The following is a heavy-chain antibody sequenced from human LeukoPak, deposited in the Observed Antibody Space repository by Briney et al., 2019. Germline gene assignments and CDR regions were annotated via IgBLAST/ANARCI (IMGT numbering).Heavy chain of an antibody. CDR3: AIYYYDSSGYDNWFDP. D-gene: IGHD3-22*01. CDR2: INTNTGNP. CDR1: GYIFTDYY. Sequence: ASVKVSCKASGYIFTDYYMHWVRQAPGQELGWMGRINTNTGNPTYAQGFTGRFVFSLDTSVSTAYLQISSLKAEDTAVYYCAIYYYDSSGYDNWFDPWGQGTLVTVSS. V-gene: IGHV7-4-1*02. J-gene: IGHJ5*02.